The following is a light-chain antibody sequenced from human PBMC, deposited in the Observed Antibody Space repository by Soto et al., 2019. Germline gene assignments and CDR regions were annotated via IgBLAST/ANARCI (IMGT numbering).Light chain of an antibody. V-gene: IGLV1-40*01. CDR1: SSNIGAGYD. CDR2: GNS. CDR3: QSYDSSVSKVV. Sequence: QSVLTQPPSVSGAPGQRVTISCTGSSSNIGAGYDVHWYQQLPGTAPKLLIYGNSNRPSGVPDRLSGSKSGTSASLAITGLQAEDEAYYYCQSYDSSVSKVVFGGGTKVNVL. J-gene: IGLJ2*01.